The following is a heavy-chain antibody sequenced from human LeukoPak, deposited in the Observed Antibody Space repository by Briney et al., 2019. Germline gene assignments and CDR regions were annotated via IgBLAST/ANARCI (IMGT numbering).Heavy chain of an antibody. D-gene: IGHD4-11*01. CDR1: GFTFSSYA. V-gene: IGHV3-30*04. J-gene: IGHJ4*02. CDR2: ISYDGSNK. CDR3: ARDREHTVTTRAYFDY. Sequence: GGSLRLSCAASGFTFSSYAMHWVRQAPGKGLEWVAVISYDGSNKYYADSVKGRFTISRDNSKNTLYLQMNSLRAEDTAVYYCARDREHTVTTRAYFDYWGQGTLVTVSS.